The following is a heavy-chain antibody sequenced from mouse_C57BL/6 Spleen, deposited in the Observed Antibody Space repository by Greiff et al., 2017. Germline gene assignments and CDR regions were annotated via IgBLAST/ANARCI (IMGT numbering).Heavy chain of an antibody. CDR2: IHPGDGGT. J-gene: IGHJ2*01. Sequence: QVQLQQPGAELVKPGASVKFSCKASGYAFSSYWMNWVKQRPGKGLEWIGQIHPGDGGTNYNGKIKGKATLTAAKSSRTANMQLSSLTSADSAVYFVERWGPTEVATNYYDYWGQGITLTFSS. CDR3: ERWGPTEVATNYYDY. V-gene: IGHV1-80*01. CDR1: GYAFSSYW. D-gene: IGHD1-1*01.